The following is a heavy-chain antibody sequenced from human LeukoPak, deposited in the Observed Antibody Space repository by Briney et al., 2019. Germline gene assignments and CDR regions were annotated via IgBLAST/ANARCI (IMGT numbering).Heavy chain of an antibody. Sequence: GGSLRLSCAASGFTFSDYYMSWIRQAPGKGLEGVSYISSSCSTIYYADSVKGRFTISRDNAKNSLYLQMNSLRAEDTAVYYCARDLSASIAVAGTRHCFDYWGQGTLVTVSS. J-gene: IGHJ4*02. CDR2: ISSSCSTI. CDR1: GFTFSDYY. V-gene: IGHV3-11*01. D-gene: IGHD6-19*01. CDR3: ARDLSASIAVAGTRHCFDY.